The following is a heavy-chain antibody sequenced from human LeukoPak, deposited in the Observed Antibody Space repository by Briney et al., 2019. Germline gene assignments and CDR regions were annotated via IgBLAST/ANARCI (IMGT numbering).Heavy chain of an antibody. CDR1: GFTFTSYG. V-gene: IGHV1-18*01. J-gene: IGHJ4*02. Sequence: GASVKVSCKASGFTFTSYGFTWVRQAPGQELEWMGWISGYNGNTNYAQKLQGRVTMTTDTSTRTAYMELRSLRSDDTAVYYCARGGGSTYIDYWGQGTLVTVSS. CDR3: ARGGGSTYIDY. CDR2: ISGYNGNT. D-gene: IGHD2-2*01.